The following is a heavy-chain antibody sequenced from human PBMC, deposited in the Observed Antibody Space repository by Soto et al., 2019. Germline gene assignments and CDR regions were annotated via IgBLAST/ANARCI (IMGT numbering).Heavy chain of an antibody. J-gene: IGHJ6*02. V-gene: IGHV1-2*02. CDR3: AKGGAIVAAGTRVYLYNAMDV. D-gene: IGHD1-26*01. Sequence: ASVKVSCKASGYTFTGYYVHWVRQAPGQGLERMGWINPNSGDTYLAQRFQGRVTMNRDTSIGTAYMELRGLTSDNTAEYYCAKGGAIVAAGTRVYLYNAMDVWGQGTTVTVSS. CDR2: INPNSGDT. CDR1: GYTFTGYY.